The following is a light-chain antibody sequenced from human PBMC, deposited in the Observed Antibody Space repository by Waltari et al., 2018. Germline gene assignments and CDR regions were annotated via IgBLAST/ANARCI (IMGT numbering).Light chain of an antibody. Sequence: DIVMTQSPDSLTVSLGERATINCKSSQSVSSSYLAWYQHKPGQAPRLPTYGASSRATGIPDRFSGSGSGTDFTLTISRLEPEDFAVYYCQQYGSSPYTFGQGTKLEIK. J-gene: IGKJ2*01. CDR3: QQYGSSPYT. CDR1: QSVSSSY. V-gene: IGKV3-20*01. CDR2: GAS.